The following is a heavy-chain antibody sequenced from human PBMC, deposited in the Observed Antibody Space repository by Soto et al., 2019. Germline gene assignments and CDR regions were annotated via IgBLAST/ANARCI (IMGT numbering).Heavy chain of an antibody. J-gene: IGHJ6*01. D-gene: IGHD7-27*01. CDR3: AKGEQNWGGYYYGMDV. Sequence: PGGSLRLSCAASGFTFSSYAMSWVRQAPGKGLEWVSAISGSGGSTYYADSVKGRFTISRDNSKNTLYLQMNSLRAEDTAVYYCAKGEQNWGGYYYGMDVWGQGTTVTVSS. CDR2: ISGSGGST. V-gene: IGHV3-23*01. CDR1: GFTFSSYA.